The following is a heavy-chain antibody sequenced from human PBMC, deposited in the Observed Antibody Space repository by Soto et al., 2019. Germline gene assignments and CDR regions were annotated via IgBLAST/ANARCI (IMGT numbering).Heavy chain of an antibody. D-gene: IGHD6-6*01. V-gene: IGHV3-30*18. Sequence: QVQLVESGGGVVQPGRSLRLSCAASGFTFSSYGMHWVRQAPGKGLEWVAVISYDGSNKYYADSVKGRFTISRDNSKNTLYLQMNSLRAEDTAVYHCAKDPFEYSSSSSFVDYWGQGTLVTVSS. CDR3: AKDPFEYSSSSSFVDY. CDR1: GFTFSSYG. J-gene: IGHJ4*02. CDR2: ISYDGSNK.